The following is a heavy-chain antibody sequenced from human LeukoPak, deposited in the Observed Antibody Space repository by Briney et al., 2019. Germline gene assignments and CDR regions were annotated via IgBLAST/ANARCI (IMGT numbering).Heavy chain of an antibody. CDR1: GFTFSCYA. V-gene: IGHV3-66*02. CDR2: IYSGGST. D-gene: IGHD6-25*01. J-gene: IGHJ4*02. CDR3: ARGAQRLGPRS. Sequence: GGALRLSCAGSGFTFSCYAMSSVRYGPGKGLEWPSIIYSGGSTYYVDSVKGRLNSSRDNSKNTLDLQMNSLRVDYTAVYYCARGAQRLGPRSRGQGNLGTVSS.